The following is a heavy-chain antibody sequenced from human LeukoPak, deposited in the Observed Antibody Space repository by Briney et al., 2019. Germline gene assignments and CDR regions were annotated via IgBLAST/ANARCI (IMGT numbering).Heavy chain of an antibody. J-gene: IGHJ1*01. CDR3: ARDSSSGFKYFQH. CDR1: GFTFSSYS. Sequence: KAGGSLRLPCAASGFTFSSYSMNWVRQAPGKGLEWVSSISSSSSYIYYADSVKGRFTISRDNAKNSLYLQMNSLRAEDTAVYYCARDSSSGFKYFQHWGQGTLVTVSS. D-gene: IGHD6-25*01. CDR2: ISSSSSYI. V-gene: IGHV3-21*01.